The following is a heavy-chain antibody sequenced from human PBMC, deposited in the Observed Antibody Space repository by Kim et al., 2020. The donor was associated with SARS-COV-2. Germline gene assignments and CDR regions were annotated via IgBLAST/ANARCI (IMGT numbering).Heavy chain of an antibody. J-gene: IGHJ4*02. CDR1: GFTFSNAW. V-gene: IGHV3-15*01. CDR2: IKSKTDGGTT. Sequence: GGSLRLSCAASGFTFSNAWMSWVRQAPGKGLEWVGRIKSKTDGGTTDYAAPVKGRFTISREDSKNTLYLQMNSLKTEDTAVYYCTTENSVYDFDYLGQGTLVTVSS. CDR3: TTENSVYDFDY. D-gene: IGHD5-12*01.